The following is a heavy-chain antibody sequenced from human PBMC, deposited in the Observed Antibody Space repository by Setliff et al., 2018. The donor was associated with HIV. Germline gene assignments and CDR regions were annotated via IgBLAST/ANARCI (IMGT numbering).Heavy chain of an antibody. D-gene: IGHD3-22*01. CDR1: GGSISSNS. Sequence: ETLSLTCDVSGGSISSNSWWTWVRQAPGKGLEWVSSVSGRGSDKYYADSVKGRFIISRDNSRNTLYLQMTGLRADDTAVYYCATPPTFYYDDTGLGYFAYWGQGALVTVSS. CDR3: ATPPTFYYDDTGLGYFAY. V-gene: IGHV3-23*01. J-gene: IGHJ4*02. CDR2: VSGRGSDK.